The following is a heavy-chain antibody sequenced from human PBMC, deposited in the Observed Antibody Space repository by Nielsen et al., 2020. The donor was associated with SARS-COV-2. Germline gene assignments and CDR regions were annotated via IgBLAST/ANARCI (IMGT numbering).Heavy chain of an antibody. D-gene: IGHD3-22*01. CDR2: IYYSGST. CDR1: GGSISSYY. Sequence: SETLSLTCTVSGGSISSYYWGWIRQPPGKGLEWIGSIYYSGSTYYNPSLKSRVTISVDTSKNQFSLKLSSVTAADTAVYYCARQAYYYDSADDYWGQGTLVTVSS. J-gene: IGHJ4*02. V-gene: IGHV4-39*01. CDR3: ARQAYYYDSADDY.